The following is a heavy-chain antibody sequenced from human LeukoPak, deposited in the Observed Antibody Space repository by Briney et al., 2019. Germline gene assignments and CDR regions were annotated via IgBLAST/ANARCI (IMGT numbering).Heavy chain of an antibody. CDR2: IIPIFGTA. CDR3: ARGTVGALYYFDY. D-gene: IGHD1-26*01. J-gene: IGHJ4*02. CDR1: GGTFSSYA. Sequence: SVKVSCKASGGTFSSYAISWVRQAPGQGLGWMGGIIPIFGTANYAQKFQGRVTITTDESTSTAYMELSSLRSEDTAVYYCARGTVGALYYFDYWGQGTLVTVSS. V-gene: IGHV1-69*05.